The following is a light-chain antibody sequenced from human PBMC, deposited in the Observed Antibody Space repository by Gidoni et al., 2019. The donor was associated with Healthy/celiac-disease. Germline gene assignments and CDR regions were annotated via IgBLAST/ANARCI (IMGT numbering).Light chain of an antibody. CDR2: KAS. J-gene: IGKJ1*01. CDR3: QQDNSYWT. CDR1: QSISSW. V-gene: IGKV1-5*03. Sequence: IQLPQSPSTLSASVGDRVTITCRASQSISSWLAWYQQKPGKAPKLLIYKASSLESGVPSRFSGSGSGTEFTLTISSLQPDDFATYYCQQDNSYWTFGQXTKVEIK.